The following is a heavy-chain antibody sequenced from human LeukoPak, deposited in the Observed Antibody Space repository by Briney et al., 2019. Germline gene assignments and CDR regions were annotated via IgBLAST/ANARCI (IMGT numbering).Heavy chain of an antibody. J-gene: IGHJ4*02. CDR1: VVTFTNYG. D-gene: IGHD1-14*01. Sequence: PGGSLRLSCAAAVVTFTNYGVSWVRQAPWKGLEWVDAIKQDGSEKYYVDSVKGRFTISRDNAKNSLSLQMDSLRAEDTAVYFCARKGSRRPSPEGVWGQGTLVTVSS. V-gene: IGHV3-7*03. CDR3: ARKGSRRPSPEGV. CDR2: IKQDGSEK.